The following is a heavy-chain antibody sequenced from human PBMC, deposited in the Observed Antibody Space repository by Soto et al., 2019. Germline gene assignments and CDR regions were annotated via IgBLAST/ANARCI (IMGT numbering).Heavy chain of an antibody. D-gene: IGHD3-3*02. CDR3: ARHFPLPTDLQFYYYYYYGVDV. CDR1: GYNFTTFW. J-gene: IGHJ6*02. CDR2: IDPSDSYS. Sequence: GESLKISCKASGYNFTTFWISWMRQVPGKGLEWMGRIDPSDSYSNYSPSFQGHITISADKSINTAYLHFSNLKASDTAVYYCARHFPLPTDLQFYYYYYYGVDVWGHGTAVTSP. V-gene: IGHV5-10-1*01.